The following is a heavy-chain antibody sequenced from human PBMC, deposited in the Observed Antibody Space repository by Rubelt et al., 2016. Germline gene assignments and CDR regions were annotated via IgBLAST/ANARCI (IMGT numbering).Heavy chain of an antibody. D-gene: IGHD1-1*01. J-gene: IGHJ6*02. CDR2: IRDDRSNK. Sequence: WVAFIRDDRSNKYYADSVKGRFTISRDNSKNTLYLQINSLRAEDTDVYYCAKVRTGTTALTYYYYGMDVWGQGTTVTVSS. V-gene: IGHV3-30*02. CDR3: AKVRTGTTALTYYYYGMDV.